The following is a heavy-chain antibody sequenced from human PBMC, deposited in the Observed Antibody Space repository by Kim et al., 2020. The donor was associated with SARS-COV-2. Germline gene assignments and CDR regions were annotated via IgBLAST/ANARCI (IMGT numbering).Heavy chain of an antibody. D-gene: IGHD3-10*01. Sequence: PSLNSEVTISVDTSKNLFSLKLSSVTAADTAVYYCAREGDYGSGSYSIDYWGQGTLVTVSS. CDR3: AREGDYGSGSYSIDY. V-gene: IGHV4-34*01. J-gene: IGHJ4*02.